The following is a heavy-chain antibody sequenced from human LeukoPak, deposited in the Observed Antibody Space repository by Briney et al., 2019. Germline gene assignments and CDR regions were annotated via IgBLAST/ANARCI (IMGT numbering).Heavy chain of an antibody. Sequence: PSETLSLTCTVSGGSVSSGSYYWSWIRQPPGKGLEWIGEINHSGSTNYNPSLKSRVTISVDTSKNQFSLKLSSVTAADTAVYYCARGIRTGARRLTNYFDYWGQGTLVTVSS. J-gene: IGHJ4*02. D-gene: IGHD1-14*01. CDR1: GGSVSSGSYY. V-gene: IGHV4-39*07. CDR3: ARGIRTGARRLTNYFDY. CDR2: INHSGST.